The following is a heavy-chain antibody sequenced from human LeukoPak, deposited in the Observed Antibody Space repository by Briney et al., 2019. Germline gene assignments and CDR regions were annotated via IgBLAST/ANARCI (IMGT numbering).Heavy chain of an antibody. CDR2: ISGDGGST. CDR3: AKDLGPSGAGWFDP. J-gene: IGHJ5*02. V-gene: IGHV3-43*02. Sequence: GGSLRLSCAASGFTFDDYAMHWVRQVPGKGLEWLSLISGDGGSTYYADSVKGRLTISRDNSKNSLYLQMNSLSTEDTALYYCAKDLGPSGAGWFDPWGQGTLVTVSS. D-gene: IGHD4-17*01. CDR1: GFTFDDYA.